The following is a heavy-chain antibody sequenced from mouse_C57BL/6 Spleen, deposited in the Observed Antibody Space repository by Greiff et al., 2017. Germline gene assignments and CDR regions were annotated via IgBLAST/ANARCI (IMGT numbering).Heavy chain of an antibody. D-gene: IGHD1-1*01. Sequence: VQLQQSGAELVKPGASVKISCKASGYAFSSYWMNWVQQRPGKGLEWIGQIYPGDGDTNYNGKFKGKATLTADKSSSTAYMQLSSLTSEDSAVYFCARSLTTVVATGYFDVWGTGTTVTVSS. CDR3: ARSLTTVVATGYFDV. CDR2: IYPGDGDT. V-gene: IGHV1-80*01. J-gene: IGHJ1*03. CDR1: GYAFSSYW.